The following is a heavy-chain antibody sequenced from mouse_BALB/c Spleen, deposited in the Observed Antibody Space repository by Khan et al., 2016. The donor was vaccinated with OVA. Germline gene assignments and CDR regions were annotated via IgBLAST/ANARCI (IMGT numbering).Heavy chain of an antibody. Sequence: VELVESGPGLVAPSQSLSITCTVSGFSLTNYGVNWVRQPPGEGLEWLGVIWGDGSTNYHSALKSRLSISKDNSKSQVFLKLNSLQTDDKATYXCARFEYYGNFYAMDYWGQGTSVTVSS. J-gene: IGHJ4*01. CDR1: GFSLTNYG. CDR2: IWGDGST. V-gene: IGHV2-3*01. CDR3: ARFEYYGNFYAMDY. D-gene: IGHD2-1*01.